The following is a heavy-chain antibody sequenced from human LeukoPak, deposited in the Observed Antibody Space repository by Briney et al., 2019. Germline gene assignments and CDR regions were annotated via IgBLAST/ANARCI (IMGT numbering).Heavy chain of an antibody. V-gene: IGHV4-39*01. CDR2: RYETGST. CDR3: ARHYGLNYYDSTALEY. CDR1: GDSINKSAFY. D-gene: IGHD3-22*01. J-gene: IGHJ4*02. Sequence: SETLSLTCSIFGDSINKSAFYWGWIRQSPGKGLEWIGSRYETGSTFQNPSLKSRVTISVDTSKNQFFLNLTSATAADTAVYFCARHYGLNYYDSTALEYWSQGILVTVSS.